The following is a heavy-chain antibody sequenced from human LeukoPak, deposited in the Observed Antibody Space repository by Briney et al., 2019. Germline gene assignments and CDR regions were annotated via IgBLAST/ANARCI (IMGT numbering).Heavy chain of an antibody. CDR3: ETGLRYAFDY. CDR1: GFSFTDYP. Sequence: PGGSLRLSCATSGFSFTDYPMNWVRQAPGKGLEWISNIRTTAEGAKYAYYADSVKGRVTISRDDGTNTLYLHMNSLRDDDTAVYYSETGLRYAFDYWGQGILVTVSS. V-gene: IGHV3-48*02. D-gene: IGHD3-9*01. J-gene: IGHJ4*02. CDR2: IRTTAEGAKYA.